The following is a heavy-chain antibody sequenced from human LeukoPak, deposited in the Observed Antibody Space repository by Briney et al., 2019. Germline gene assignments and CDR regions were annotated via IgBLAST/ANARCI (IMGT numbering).Heavy chain of an antibody. V-gene: IGHV4-34*01. Sequence: SKTLSLTCAVYGGSFSGYYWSWIRQPPGKGLEWIGEINHSGSTNYNPSLKSRVTIPVDTSKNQFSLKLSSVTAPDTAVYYCARGKGQWLIWKAFDIWGQGTMVTVSS. CDR2: INHSGST. CDR3: ARGKGQWLIWKAFDI. CDR1: GGSFSGYY. J-gene: IGHJ3*02. D-gene: IGHD6-19*01.